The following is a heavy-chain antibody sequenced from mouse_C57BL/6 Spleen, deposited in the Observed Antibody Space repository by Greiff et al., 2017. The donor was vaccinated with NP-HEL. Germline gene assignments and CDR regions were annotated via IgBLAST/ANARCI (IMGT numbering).Heavy chain of an antibody. D-gene: IGHD2-5*01. V-gene: IGHV14-4*01. Sequence: EVQLQQSGAELVRPGASVTLSCTASGFNFTDDYMHWVKQRPEQGLEWIGWIDPENGDTDYASKFQGKATITADTSSNTAYLQLSSLTSEDTAVYYCTKSNYDAYWGQGTLVTVSA. CDR2: IDPENGDT. J-gene: IGHJ3*01. CDR3: TKSNYDAY. CDR1: GFNFTDDY.